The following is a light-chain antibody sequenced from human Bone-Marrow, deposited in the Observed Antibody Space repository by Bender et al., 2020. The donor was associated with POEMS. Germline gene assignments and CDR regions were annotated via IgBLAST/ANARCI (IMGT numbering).Light chain of an antibody. CDR1: ELGDKY. V-gene: IGLV3-1*01. Sequence: SYALTQPPSVSVSPGQTASITCSGYELGDKYPCWYQHKPGQSPVLVICEGLERPSGIPERFSGSKSGTSASLSMSDFQSEDEGDYYCSSWDDSLSGWVFGGGTKLTVL. J-gene: IGLJ3*02. CDR3: SSWDDSLSGWV. CDR2: EGL.